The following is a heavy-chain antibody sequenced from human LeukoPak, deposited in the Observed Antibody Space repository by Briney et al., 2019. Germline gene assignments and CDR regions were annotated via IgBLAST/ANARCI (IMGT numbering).Heavy chain of an antibody. V-gene: IGHV4-34*01. CDR2: INHSGST. D-gene: IGHD4-17*01. J-gene: IGHJ4*02. CDR3: ARKTRDYGDKLLDY. Sequence: SETLSLTCAVYGGSFSGYYWSWIRQPPGKGLEWIGEINHSGSTIYNPSLKSRVTISVDTSKNQFSLKLSSVTAADTAVYYCARKTRDYGDKLLDYWGQGTLVTVSS. CDR1: GGSFSGYY.